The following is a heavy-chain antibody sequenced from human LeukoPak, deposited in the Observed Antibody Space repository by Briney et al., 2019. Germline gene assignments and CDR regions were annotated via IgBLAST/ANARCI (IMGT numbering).Heavy chain of an antibody. CDR3: ARAGSGWAKFDY. V-gene: IGHV4-30-2*01. D-gene: IGHD6-19*01. CDR2: IYHSGST. J-gene: IGHJ4*02. CDR1: GGSISSGGYS. Sequence: PSQTLSLTCAVSGGSISSGGYSWSWLRQPPGKGLEWIGYIYHSGSTYYNPSLKSRVTISMDTSKNQFSLNLSSVTAADTAVYYCARAGSGWAKFDYWGQGTLVTVSS.